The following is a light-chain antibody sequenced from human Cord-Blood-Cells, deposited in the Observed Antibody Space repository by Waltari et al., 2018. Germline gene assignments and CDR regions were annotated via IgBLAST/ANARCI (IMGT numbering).Light chain of an antibody. CDR3: CSYAGSSTYV. J-gene: IGLJ1*01. CDR2: EGS. CDR1: SSDVGGSNL. Sequence: QSALTQPASVSGSPGQSIPISCTGTSSDVGGSNLVSWYPQHPGKAPKLMIYEGSKRPSGVSNRFSGSKSGNTASLTISGLQAEDEADYYCCSYAGSSTYVFGTGTKVTVL. V-gene: IGLV2-23*01.